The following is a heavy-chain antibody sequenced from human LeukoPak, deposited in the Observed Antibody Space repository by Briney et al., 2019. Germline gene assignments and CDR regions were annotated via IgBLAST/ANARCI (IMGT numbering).Heavy chain of an antibody. CDR1: GSTFISYG. Sequence: QPGGSLRPSCAASGSTFISYGMNGVRQAPGKGLEWVSVIYRGGSKYYAESVKGRFTISRDNSKNTLYLQMNSLRAEDTAVYYCASLNAFDIWGQGTMVTVSS. CDR2: IYRGGSK. J-gene: IGHJ3*02. CDR3: ASLNAFDI. V-gene: IGHV3-66*01.